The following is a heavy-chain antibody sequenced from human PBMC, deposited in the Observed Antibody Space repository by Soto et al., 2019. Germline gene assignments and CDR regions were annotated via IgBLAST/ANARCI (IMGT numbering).Heavy chain of an antibody. J-gene: IGHJ4*02. CDR3: ARDMYYDFWSRTTIFDY. CDR1: GFTFSSYG. Sequence: GGSLRLSCAASGFTFSSYGMHWVRQAPGKGLEWVAVIWYDGSNKYYADSVKGRFTISRDNSKNKLYLQMNSLRAEDTAVYYCARDMYYDFWSRTTIFDYWGQRTIVIVSS. CDR2: IWYDGSNK. V-gene: IGHV3-33*01. D-gene: IGHD3-3*01.